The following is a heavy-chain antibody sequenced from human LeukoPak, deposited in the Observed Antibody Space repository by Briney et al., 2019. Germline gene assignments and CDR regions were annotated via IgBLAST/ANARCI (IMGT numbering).Heavy chain of an antibody. Sequence: GGSLRLSCAASGVTFTNYWIHWVRQAPGEGLVWVSRINSDGSVTRYADSVKGRFTISRDNAKNTVFLQMNSLKTEDTAVYYCARDRGALDSWGQGTLVTVSS. D-gene: IGHD1-26*01. CDR2: INSDGSVT. J-gene: IGHJ4*02. CDR1: GVTFTNYW. CDR3: ARDRGALDS. V-gene: IGHV3-74*01.